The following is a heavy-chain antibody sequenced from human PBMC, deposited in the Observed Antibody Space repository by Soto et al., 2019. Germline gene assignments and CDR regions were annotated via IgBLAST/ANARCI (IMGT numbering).Heavy chain of an antibody. J-gene: IGHJ6*02. V-gene: IGHV3-30-3*01. CDR1: GFTFSSYA. D-gene: IGHD6-6*01. Sequence: GGSLRLSCAASGFTFSSYAMHWVRQAPGKGLEWVAVISYDGSNKYYADSVKGRFTISRDNSKNTLYLQMNSLRAEDTAVYYCARSEYSSSPWGGEIYYYGMDVWGQGTTVTVSS. CDR3: ARSEYSSSPWGGEIYYYGMDV. CDR2: ISYDGSNK.